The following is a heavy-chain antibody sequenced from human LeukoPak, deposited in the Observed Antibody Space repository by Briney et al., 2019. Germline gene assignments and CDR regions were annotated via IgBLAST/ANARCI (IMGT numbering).Heavy chain of an antibody. CDR1: GFTFSSYA. V-gene: IGHV3-30*04. J-gene: IGHJ4*02. CDR2: ISYDGSNK. CDR3: ASRERERRFDY. D-gene: IGHD1-26*01. Sequence: GGSLRLSCAASGFTFSSYAMHWVRQAPGKGLEWVAVISYDGSNKYYADSVKGRFTISRDNSKNTLYLQMNSLRAEDTAVYYCASRERERRFDYWGQGPLVTVSS.